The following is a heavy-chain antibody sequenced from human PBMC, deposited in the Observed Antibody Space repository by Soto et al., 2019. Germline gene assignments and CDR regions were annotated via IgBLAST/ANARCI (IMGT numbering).Heavy chain of an antibody. V-gene: IGHV1-46*01. CDR2: INPSGGST. J-gene: IGHJ6*02. Sequence: GXSVQVSCKASGSTFTRYYMHWGRQAPGQGLEWMGIINPSGGSTSYAQKFQGRVTMTRDTSTSTVYMELSSLRSEDTAVYYCARQPTGNKRRSYYYYGMDVCGQRTTVTV. D-gene: IGHD1-1*01. CDR1: GSTFTRYY. CDR3: ARQPTGNKRRSYYYYGMDV.